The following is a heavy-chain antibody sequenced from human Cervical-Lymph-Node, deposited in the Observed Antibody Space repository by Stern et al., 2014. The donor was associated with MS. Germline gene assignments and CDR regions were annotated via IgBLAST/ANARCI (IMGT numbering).Heavy chain of an antibody. CDR3: ARSNYCSGGSCYYYYGMDV. V-gene: IGHV1-2*06. CDR1: GYTFTGYY. Sequence: QVQVVQSGAEVKKPGASVKVSCKAYGYTFTGYYMHWVRQAPGHGLEWMGRINPNSGGTNYAQKFQCRVTMTRDTSISTAYMELSRLRSDDTALYYCARSNYCSGGSCYYYYGMDVWGQGTTVTVSS. J-gene: IGHJ6*02. CDR2: INPNSGGT. D-gene: IGHD2-15*01.